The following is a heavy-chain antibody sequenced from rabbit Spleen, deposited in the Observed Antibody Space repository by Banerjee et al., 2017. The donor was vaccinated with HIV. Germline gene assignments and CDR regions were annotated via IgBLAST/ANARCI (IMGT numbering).Heavy chain of an antibody. Sequence: EQLVESGGGLVQPGGSLKLSCKGSGFDFSRYGVSWVRQAPGKGLEWIGYIDPVFGITYYANWVNGRFSISRENTQNTLFLQLNSLTAADTAIYFCVREVAAKFNLWGPGTLVTVS. CDR2: IDPVFGIT. V-gene: IGHV1S47*01. D-gene: IGHD4-1*01. CDR1: GFDFSRYG. J-gene: IGHJ4*01. CDR3: VREVAAKFNL.